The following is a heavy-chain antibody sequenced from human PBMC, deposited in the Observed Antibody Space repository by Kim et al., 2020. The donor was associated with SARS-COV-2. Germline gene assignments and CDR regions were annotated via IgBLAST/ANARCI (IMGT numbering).Heavy chain of an antibody. V-gene: IGHV1-69*13. J-gene: IGHJ4*02. D-gene: IGHD3-9*01. CDR1: GGTFSSYA. CDR3: ARYGTELRYFDSYYFDY. CDR2: IIPIFGTA. Sequence: SVKVSCKASGGTFSSYAISWVRQAPGQGLEWMGGIIPIFGTANYAQKFQGRVTITADESTSTAYMELSSLRSEDTAVYYCARYGTELRYFDSYYFDYWGQGTLVTVSS.